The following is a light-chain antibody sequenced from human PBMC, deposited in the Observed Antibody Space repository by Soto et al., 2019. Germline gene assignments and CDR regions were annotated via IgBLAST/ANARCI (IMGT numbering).Light chain of an antibody. CDR2: GAS. J-gene: IGKJ3*01. V-gene: IGKV3-20*01. Sequence: EILLTQSPGTLSLSPGERATLSCRAGQSVSSSYLACYQQKPGQAPRLLIYGASSRATGIPDRLSGSGSGTDFPLTISRMEPEDFAVYYCQQYGSSFTFGPGTKVDIK. CDR3: QQYGSSFT. CDR1: QSVSSSY.